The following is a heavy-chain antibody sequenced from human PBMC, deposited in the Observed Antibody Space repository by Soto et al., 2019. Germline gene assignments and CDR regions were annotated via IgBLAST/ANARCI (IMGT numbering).Heavy chain of an antibody. D-gene: IGHD5-18*01. CDR1: GYTFTNNV. CDR2: VNAGHDNT. CDR3: AREVPYGYSRYDY. V-gene: IGHV1-3*01. J-gene: IGHJ4*02. Sequence: QFHLVQSGAEVKKPGASVKVSCKTSGYTFTNNVIHWVRQAPGQRREWMGWVNAGHDNTEWSREFQGRLTLTKDTTAKTAYMELISLTSADTPIYFCAREVPYGYSRYDYWGQGTMVTVSS.